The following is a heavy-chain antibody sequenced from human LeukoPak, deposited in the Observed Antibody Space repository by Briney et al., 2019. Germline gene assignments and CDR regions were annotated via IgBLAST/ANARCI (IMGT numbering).Heavy chain of an antibody. CDR3: ARTMVRGVITSSFDF. D-gene: IGHD3-10*01. J-gene: IGHJ4*02. Sequence: VESPMISCKGSGYSFTNYWIGWVRQMPGKGLEWMGIIYPSDSDTRYDPSFQGQVTVSAHKSVSTAYPQWSSLEASDTAMYYCARTMVRGVITSSFDFWGQGTLVTVSS. CDR2: IYPSDSDT. CDR1: GYSFTNYW. V-gene: IGHV5-51*01.